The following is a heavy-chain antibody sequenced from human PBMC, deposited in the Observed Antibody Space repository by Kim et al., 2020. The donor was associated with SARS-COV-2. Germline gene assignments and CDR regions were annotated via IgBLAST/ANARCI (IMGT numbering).Heavy chain of an antibody. CDR3: VREGILGSGSYYDVFAHYSGMDV. CDR2: IIPIFGTP. D-gene: IGHD3-10*01. CDR1: GDTFRSYG. Sequence: SVKVSCKASGDTFRSYGISWVRQAPGQGLEWMGDIIPIFGTPNYAQKFQGRVTISADESTSSVYMELSSLRSEDTAIYYCVREGILGSGSYYDVFAHYSGMDVWGQGTTVTVSS. V-gene: IGHV1-69*13. J-gene: IGHJ6*02.